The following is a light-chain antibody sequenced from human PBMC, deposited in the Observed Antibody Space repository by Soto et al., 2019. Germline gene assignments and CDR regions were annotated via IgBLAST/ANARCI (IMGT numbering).Light chain of an antibody. CDR1: QSVSSNY. CDR2: GAS. V-gene: IGKV3-20*01. Sequence: EIVLTQSPGTLSLSPGERATLSCRASQSVSSNYLAWYQQKPGQAPRLLIYGASSRVTGIPDRFSGSGSGTDFALTLSRLEPEDFAVFYCQQYGSSPYTFGQGTKLVI. J-gene: IGKJ2*01. CDR3: QQYGSSPYT.